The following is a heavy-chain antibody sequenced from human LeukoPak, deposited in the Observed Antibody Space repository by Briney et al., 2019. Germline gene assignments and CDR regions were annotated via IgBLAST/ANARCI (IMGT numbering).Heavy chain of an antibody. CDR1: GYTFTGHY. V-gene: IGHV1-2*02. D-gene: IGHD1-26*01. J-gene: IGHJ4*02. CDR2: INPNSGGT. CDR3: ARDRGVVGATAFDY. Sequence: ASVKVSCKASGYTFTGHYMHWVRQAPGQGLEWMGWINPNSGGTNYAQKFQGRVTMTRDTSIGTAYMELSRLRSDDTAVYYCARDRGVVGATAFDYWGQGTLVTVSS.